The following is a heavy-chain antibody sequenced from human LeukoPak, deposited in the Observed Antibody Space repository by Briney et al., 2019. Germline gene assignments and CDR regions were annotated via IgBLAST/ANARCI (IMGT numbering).Heavy chain of an antibody. J-gene: IGHJ4*02. Sequence: GGSLRLSCEASGFSFSSYVMSWVRQAPGKGLEWVSYINHNSMMIYYADCVKGRFTISRDNAKNSLYLQMNSLRAEDTAVYYCARDVLDSVTPFDYWGQGTLVTVSS. V-gene: IGHV3-48*01. CDR2: INHNSMMI. CDR1: GFSFSSYV. D-gene: IGHD5-18*01. CDR3: ARDVLDSVTPFDY.